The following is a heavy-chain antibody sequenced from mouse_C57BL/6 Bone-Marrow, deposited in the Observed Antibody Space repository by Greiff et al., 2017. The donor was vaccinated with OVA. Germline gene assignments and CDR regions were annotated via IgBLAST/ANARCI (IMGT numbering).Heavy chain of an antibody. Sequence: VQLQQSGPELVKPGASVKISCKASGYSFTDYNMNWVKQSNGKSLEWIGLISPNYGTTSYNQKFKGKATLTVDQSSSTAYMQLNSLTSEDSAVYYCAFYYGSSYRYIDVWGTGTTVTVSS. J-gene: IGHJ1*03. CDR2: ISPNYGTT. CDR3: AFYYGSSYRYIDV. CDR1: GYSFTDYN. D-gene: IGHD1-1*01. V-gene: IGHV1-39*01.